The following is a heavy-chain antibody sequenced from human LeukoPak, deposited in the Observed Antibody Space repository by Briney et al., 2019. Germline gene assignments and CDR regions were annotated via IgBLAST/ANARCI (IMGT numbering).Heavy chain of an antibody. CDR1: GYSFTSYW. J-gene: IGHJ4*02. D-gene: IGHD3-22*01. Sequence: GESLKISCKGSGYSFTSYWIGWVRQMPGKGLEWMGIIYPGDSDTRYSPSFQGQVTISADKAISTAYLQWSSLKASDTAMYYCARLPISYYYDSSGLIDYWGQGTLVTVSS. CDR3: ARLPISYYYDSSGLIDY. V-gene: IGHV5-51*01. CDR2: IYPGDSDT.